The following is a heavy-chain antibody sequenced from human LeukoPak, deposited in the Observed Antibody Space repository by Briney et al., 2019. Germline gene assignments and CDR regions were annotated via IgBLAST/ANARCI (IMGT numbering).Heavy chain of an antibody. V-gene: IGHV1-18*01. Sequence: ASVKVSCKASGYTXXXXXXGXXXXXXGXGXXWXXWISTYGGHTSYAQQFQDRVTMTKDTYTSTAYMELRSLRSDDTAVYYCARDGPGAVAGPYSWGQGTMVTVSS. D-gene: IGHD6-19*01. CDR1: GYTXXXXX. J-gene: IGHJ3*01. CDR2: ISTYGGHT. CDR3: ARDGPGAVAGPYS.